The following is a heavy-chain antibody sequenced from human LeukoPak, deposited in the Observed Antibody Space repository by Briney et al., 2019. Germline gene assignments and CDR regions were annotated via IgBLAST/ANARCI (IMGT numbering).Heavy chain of an antibody. J-gene: IGHJ6*03. CDR3: ARTPGSPWAGWGYYYSMDV. D-gene: IGHD2-15*01. CDR2: IYTSGST. Sequence: SETLSLTRTVSGGSISSGSYYWSWIRQPAGKGLEWIGHIYTSGSTNYNPSLKSRVTISVDTSKNQFSLKLSSVTAADTAVYYCARTPGSPWAGWGYYYSMDVWGKGTMVTISS. CDR1: GGSISSGSYY. V-gene: IGHV4-61*09.